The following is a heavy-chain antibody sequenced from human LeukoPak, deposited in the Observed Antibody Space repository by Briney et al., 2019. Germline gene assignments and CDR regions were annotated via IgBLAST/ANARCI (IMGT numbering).Heavy chain of an antibody. CDR2: IKSDESST. V-gene: IGHV3-74*01. D-gene: IGHD2-15*01. CDR1: GFTFSSYW. Sequence: PGGSLRLSCAASGFTFSSYWMHWVRQAPGKGLVWVSRIKSDESSTTYADSVKGRFTTSRDNAKNTLYLQMNSLRAEDTAVYYCARDAAAYCSGGSCYPRYWGKGTLVTVSS. CDR3: ARDAAAYCSGGSCYPRY. J-gene: IGHJ4*02.